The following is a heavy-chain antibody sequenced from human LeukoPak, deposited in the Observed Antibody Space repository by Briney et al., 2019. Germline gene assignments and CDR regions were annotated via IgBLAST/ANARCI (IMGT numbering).Heavy chain of an antibody. V-gene: IGHV3-21*01. CDR1: GFTFSSYS. D-gene: IGHD3-9*01. CDR2: ISSSSSYI. J-gene: IGHJ4*02. CDR3: ASGFFDWLLFFDY. Sequence: GGSLRLSCAASGFTFSSYSMNWVRQAPGKGLEWVSSISSSSSYIYYADSVKGRFTISRDNAKNSLYLQMNSLRAEDTAVYYCASGFFDWLLFFDYWAREPWSPSPQ.